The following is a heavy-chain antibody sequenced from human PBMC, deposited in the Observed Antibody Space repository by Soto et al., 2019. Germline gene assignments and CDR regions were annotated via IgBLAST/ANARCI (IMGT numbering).Heavy chain of an antibody. CDR2: IAYDGGNK. V-gene: IGHV3-30-3*01. CDR1: GFTFSSCG. Sequence: GGSLRLSCVASGFTFSSCGMHWVRQAPGKGLEWLAVIAYDGGNKYYADSVKGRFTISRDSSKNTLYLQMDSLSAEDTAVYYCARDRHGRFFEWFQDFWGQRTLLTVSS. CDR3: ARDRHGRFFEWFQDF. D-gene: IGHD3-3*01. J-gene: IGHJ4*02.